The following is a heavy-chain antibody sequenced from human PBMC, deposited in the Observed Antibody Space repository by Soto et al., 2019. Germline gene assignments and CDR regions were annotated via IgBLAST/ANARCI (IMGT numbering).Heavy chain of an antibody. CDR2: IYWDDDK. CDR1: GFSLSTSGVG. Sequence: QITLKESGPTLVKPTQTLTLTCTFSGFSLSTSGVGVGWIRQPPGKALEWLALIYWDDDKRYNPSLKSRRTINDGTSKYPVVLTRTNMAPVDTAIYCCAPRRFAVWYTLGVNWFDSWVQGTLVIVSS. V-gene: IGHV2-5*02. J-gene: IGHJ5*01. CDR3: APRRFAVWYTLGVNWFDS. D-gene: IGHD1-20*01.